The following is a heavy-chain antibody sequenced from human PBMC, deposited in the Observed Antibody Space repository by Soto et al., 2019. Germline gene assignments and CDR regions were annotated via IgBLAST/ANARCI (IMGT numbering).Heavy chain of an antibody. D-gene: IGHD3-22*01. CDR2: IYYSGST. V-gene: IGHV4-39*01. CDR3: ARNMVQFDSRGYFSYYYYCGMDV. J-gene: IGHJ6*01. CDR1: GGSISSSSYY. Sequence: SETLSLTCTVSGGSISSSSYYWGWIRQPPGKGLEWIGSIYYSGSTYYNPSLKSRVTISVDTSTNQFSLKLSSVTAADTAVYYCARNMVQFDSRGYFSYYYYCGMDVWGQGTTVTVYS.